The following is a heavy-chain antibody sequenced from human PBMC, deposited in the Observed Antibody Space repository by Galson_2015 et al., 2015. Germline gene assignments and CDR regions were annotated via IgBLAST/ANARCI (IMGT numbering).Heavy chain of an antibody. CDR3: ARGYYDILTGYSYFDY. CDR2: VNPNSGNT. V-gene: IGHV1-8*01. Sequence: SVKVSCKASGYTFTSYDINWVRQATGQGLEWMGWVNPNSGNTGYAQKFQGRVTMTRNTSISTAYMELSSLRSEDTAVYYCARGYYDILTGYSYFDYWGQGTLVTVSS. J-gene: IGHJ4*02. D-gene: IGHD3-9*01. CDR1: GYTFTSYD.